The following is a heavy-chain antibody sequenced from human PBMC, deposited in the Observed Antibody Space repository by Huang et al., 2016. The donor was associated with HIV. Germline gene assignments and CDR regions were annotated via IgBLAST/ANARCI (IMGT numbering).Heavy chain of an antibody. D-gene: IGHD2-2*01. J-gene: IGHJ5*02. CDR2: IIQSGRT. Sequence: QVRLDQWGAGLLKPSETLTLTCAVYGDSLSGFFWSWIRQSPGRGLEGSGEIIQSGRTNYNPSRKSRVTIAIDTSKKQFSLKLKSVTADDTSTYYCARGRGTSWSFFDTWGQGSFVTVSS. CDR3: ARGRGTSWSFFDT. CDR1: GDSLSGFF. V-gene: IGHV4-34*01.